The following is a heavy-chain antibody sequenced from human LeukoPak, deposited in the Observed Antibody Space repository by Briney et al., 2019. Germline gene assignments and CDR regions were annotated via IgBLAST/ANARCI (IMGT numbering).Heavy chain of an antibody. CDR1: GFTFSSYA. V-gene: IGHV3-21*01. CDR3: ARDLYDILTGYYYFDY. Sequence: PGGSLRLSCATSGFTFSSYAMNWVRQAPGKGLEWVSSISSSSSYIYYADSVKGRFTISRDNAKNSLYLQMNSLRAEDTAVYYCARDLYDILTGYYYFDYWGQGTLVTVSS. D-gene: IGHD3-9*01. CDR2: ISSSSSYI. J-gene: IGHJ4*02.